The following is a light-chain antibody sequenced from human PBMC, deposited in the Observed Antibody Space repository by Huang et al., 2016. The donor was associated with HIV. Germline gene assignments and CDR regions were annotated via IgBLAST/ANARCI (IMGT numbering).Light chain of an antibody. J-gene: IGKJ2*01. CDR1: QSVSSN. V-gene: IGKV3D-15*01. CDR2: AAS. Sequence: EIVMTQSPDTLSASPGDSVTLSCRASQSVSSNLAWYQQKPGKAPRLLIYAASTRATGIPARFSGGGAGTEFTLTITSLQSEDFAVYYCQQYNNWPPMYTFGQGTKLEI. CDR3: QQYNNWPPMYT.